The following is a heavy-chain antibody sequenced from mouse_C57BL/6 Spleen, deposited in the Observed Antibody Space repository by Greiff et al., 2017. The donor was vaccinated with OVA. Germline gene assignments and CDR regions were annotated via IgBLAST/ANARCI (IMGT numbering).Heavy chain of an antibody. CDR3: AREAPRPYGSSFAWFAY. V-gene: IGHV1-9*01. CDR2: ILPGSGST. CDR1: GYTFTGYW. J-gene: IGHJ3*01. D-gene: IGHD1-1*01. Sequence: QVQLQQSGAELMKPGASVKLSCKATGYTFTGYWIEWVKQRPGHGLEWIGEILPGSGSTNYNETFKGKATFTADTSSNTAYMQLSSLTTEDSAIYYCAREAPRPYGSSFAWFAYWGQGTLVTVSA.